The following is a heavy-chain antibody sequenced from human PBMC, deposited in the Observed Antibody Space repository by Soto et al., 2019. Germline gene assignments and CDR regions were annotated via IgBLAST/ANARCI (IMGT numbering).Heavy chain of an antibody. Sequence: SETLSLTCTVSDGSISSGDYYWSWIRQPPGKGLEWIGYIYYSGSTYYNPSLKSRVTISLDKSENQFSLKVTSLTAADTAVYYCASRDPGTSVDYWGQGTLVTVSS. J-gene: IGHJ4*02. CDR1: DGSISSGDYY. V-gene: IGHV4-30-4*01. CDR2: IYYSGST. CDR3: ASRDPGTSVDY. D-gene: IGHD1-7*01.